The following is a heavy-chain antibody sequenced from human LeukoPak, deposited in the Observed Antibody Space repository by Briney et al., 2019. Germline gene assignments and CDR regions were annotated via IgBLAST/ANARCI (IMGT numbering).Heavy chain of an antibody. D-gene: IGHD6-19*01. CDR3: ARDAFNSGWYGVDY. J-gene: IGHJ4*02. CDR1: GFTFSDYY. CDR2: ISSSSSYT. Sequence: NPGGSLRLSCAASGFTFSDYYMSWIRQAPGKGLEWVSYISSSSSYTNYADSVKGRFTISRDNAKNSLYLQMNSLRPEDMAVYYCARDAFNSGWYGVDYWGQGTLVTVSS. V-gene: IGHV3-11*06.